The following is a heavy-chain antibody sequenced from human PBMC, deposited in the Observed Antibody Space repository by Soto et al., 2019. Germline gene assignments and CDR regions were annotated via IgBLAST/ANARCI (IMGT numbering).Heavy chain of an antibody. CDR3: TTDRPYCSGGSCLTYFDY. CDR2: IKSKTDGGTT. Sequence: SLRLSCAASGFTFSNAWMNWVLQAPGKGLEWVGRIKSKTDGGTTDYAAPVKGRFTISRDDSKNTLYLQMNSLKTEDTAVYYCTTDRPYCSGGSCLTYFDYWGQGTLVTVSS. D-gene: IGHD2-15*01. CDR1: GFTFSNAW. V-gene: IGHV3-15*07. J-gene: IGHJ4*02.